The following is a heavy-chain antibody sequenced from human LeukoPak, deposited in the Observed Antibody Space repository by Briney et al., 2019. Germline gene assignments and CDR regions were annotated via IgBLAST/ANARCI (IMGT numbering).Heavy chain of an antibody. J-gene: IGHJ4*02. Sequence: GGSLRLSCAASGFTFSSYAMSWVRQAPGEGLEWVSAISGSGGSTYYADSVKGRFTISRDNSKNTLYLQMNSLRAEDTAVYYCAKATYYYGSGSYYPDYWGQGTLVTDSS. V-gene: IGHV3-23*01. CDR2: ISGSGGST. D-gene: IGHD3-10*01. CDR1: GFTFSSYA. CDR3: AKATYYYGSGSYYPDY.